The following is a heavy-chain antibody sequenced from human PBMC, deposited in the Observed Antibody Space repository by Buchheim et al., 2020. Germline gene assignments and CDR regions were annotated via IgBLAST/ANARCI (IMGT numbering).Heavy chain of an antibody. CDR2: LYYTGDT. CDR1: GDSYTRTGYY. D-gene: IGHD3-3*01. J-gene: IGHJ4*02. V-gene: IGHV4-39*01. CDR3: ARQDYYTSGRFDY. Sequence: HLQLQQSGPGLVRPSETLSLTCTFSGDSYTRTGYYRAWIRQPLGKGLEWIGSLYYTGDTFYNPSLKSRVSVSEDTSKNHFSLKLTSVTAADTAVYYCARQDYYTSGRFDYWGQGAL.